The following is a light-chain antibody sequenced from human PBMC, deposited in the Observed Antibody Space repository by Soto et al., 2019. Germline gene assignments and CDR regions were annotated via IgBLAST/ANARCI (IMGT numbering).Light chain of an antibody. CDR3: QQYGSSPWT. V-gene: IGKV3-20*01. CDR1: QSVSSSS. CDR2: GAS. J-gene: IGKJ1*01. Sequence: EIVLTQSPGTLSLSPGERATLSCRASQSVSSSSLAWYRQKPGQAPRLLIYGASSRATGIPDRFSGSGSGTDFTLTISRLEPEDFAVYYCQQYGSSPWTFGQGTKV.